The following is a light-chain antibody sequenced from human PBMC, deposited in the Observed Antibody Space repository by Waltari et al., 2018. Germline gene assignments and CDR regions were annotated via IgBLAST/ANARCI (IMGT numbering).Light chain of an antibody. J-gene: IGKJ3*01. CDR2: GAS. CDR1: QSLARSY. Sequence: EVVLTQSPGTLSLSPGERATLSCRASQSLARSYLAWYQHKPGQAPRLLVFGASTRATGIPDRFSGTGSGKDFTLTISRLEPEDSGVYYCRQYVSSPTTFGPGTKVDIK. V-gene: IGKV3-20*01. CDR3: RQYVSSPTT.